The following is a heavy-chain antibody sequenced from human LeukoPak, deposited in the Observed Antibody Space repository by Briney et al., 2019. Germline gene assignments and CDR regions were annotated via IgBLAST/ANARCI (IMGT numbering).Heavy chain of an antibody. Sequence: GASVKVSCKASGYTFTSYYMHWVRQAPGQGLEWMGIINPSGGSTSYAQKFQGRVTMTRDTSTSTVYMELSSLRSEDTAVYYCARELTGGAIYYYYYGMDVWGQGTTATVSS. CDR3: ARELTGGAIYYYYYGMDV. CDR1: GYTFTSYY. D-gene: IGHD7-27*01. J-gene: IGHJ6*02. V-gene: IGHV1-46*01. CDR2: INPSGGST.